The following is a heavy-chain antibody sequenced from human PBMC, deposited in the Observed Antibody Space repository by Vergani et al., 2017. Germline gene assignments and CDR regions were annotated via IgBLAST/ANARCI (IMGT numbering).Heavy chain of an antibody. D-gene: IGHD3-3*01. Sequence: EVQLLESGGGLVQPGGSLRLSCAASGFTFSSYAMSWVRQAPGKGLEWVSAISGSGGSTYYADSVKGRFTISRDNSKNTLYLQMNSLRAEDTAVYYCAKDPMYYDFWSGYYSDPYGMDVWGQGTTVTVSS. J-gene: IGHJ6*02. CDR2: ISGSGGST. V-gene: IGHV3-23*01. CDR3: AKDPMYYDFWSGYYSDPYGMDV. CDR1: GFTFSSYA.